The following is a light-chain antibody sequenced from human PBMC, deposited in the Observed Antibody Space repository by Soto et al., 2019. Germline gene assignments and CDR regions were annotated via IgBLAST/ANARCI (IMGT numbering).Light chain of an antibody. CDR3: QQYNSYWT. CDR1: QSISSW. Sequence: DIQVTQSPPTLSASVGARVTITCRASQSISSWLAWYQQKPGKAPKLLIYDASSLESGVPSRFSGSGSGTEFTLTISSLQPDDFATYYCQQYNSYWTFGQGTKVDIK. V-gene: IGKV1-5*01. CDR2: DAS. J-gene: IGKJ1*01.